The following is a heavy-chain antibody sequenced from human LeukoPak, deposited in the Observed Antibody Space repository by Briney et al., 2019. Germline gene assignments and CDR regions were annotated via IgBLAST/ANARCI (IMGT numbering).Heavy chain of an antibody. CDR1: GFTFDDYA. D-gene: IGHD6-25*01. V-gene: IGHV3-9*01. CDR3: AKSRLATLSYWYFDH. J-gene: IGHJ2*01. CDR2: VRWNSETK. Sequence: GGSLRLSCAASGFTFDDYAMHWVRHAPGKGLEWVSGVRWNSETKAYADSVKGRFTISRDNAKNSLYLQMDSLRPEDTALYFCAKSRLATLSYWYFDHWGRGALVIVSS.